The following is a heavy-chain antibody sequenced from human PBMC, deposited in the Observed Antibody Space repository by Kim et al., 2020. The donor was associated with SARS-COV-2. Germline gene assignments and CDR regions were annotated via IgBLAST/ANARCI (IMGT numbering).Heavy chain of an antibody. J-gene: IGHJ4*02. Sequence: SETLSLTCAVSGGSISSGGYSWSWIRQPPGKGLEWIGYIYHSGSTYYNPSLKSRVTISVDRSKNQFSLKLSSVTAADTAVYYCARGFSGISNWNPYYFDYWGQGTLVTVSS. D-gene: IGHD1-20*01. CDR2: IYHSGST. CDR1: GGSISSGGYS. CDR3: ARGFSGISNWNPYYFDY. V-gene: IGHV4-30-2*01.